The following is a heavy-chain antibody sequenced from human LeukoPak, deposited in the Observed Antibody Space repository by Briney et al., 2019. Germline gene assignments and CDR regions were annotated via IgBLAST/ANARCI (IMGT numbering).Heavy chain of an antibody. Sequence: SETLSLTCTVSGESISGFYWNWIRQPPGKGLEWIGYIYYSGSTNYNPSLKSRVTISIDTSKNQFSLKLSSVTAADTAVYYCARDPSIPPYYFDQWGQGTLVTVSS. J-gene: IGHJ4*02. CDR3: ARDPSIPPYYFDQ. CDR2: IYYSGST. V-gene: IGHV4-59*12. CDR1: GESISGFY. D-gene: IGHD3-3*02.